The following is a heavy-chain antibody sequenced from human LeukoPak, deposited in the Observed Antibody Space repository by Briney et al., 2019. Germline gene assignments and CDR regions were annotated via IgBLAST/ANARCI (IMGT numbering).Heavy chain of an antibody. V-gene: IGHV3-23*01. D-gene: IGHD6-19*01. CDR3: AKWHSSGWYDPVWFDP. CDR1: AFTFSNYV. Sequence: GGSLRLSCPASAFTFSNYVMSWVRQAPGKGLEWVSAISGSGSSPYYADSVKGRFTTSRDNSKNTLYLQMNSLRAEDTAVYYCAKWHSSGWYDPVWFDPWGQGTLVTVSS. J-gene: IGHJ5*02. CDR2: ISGSGSSP.